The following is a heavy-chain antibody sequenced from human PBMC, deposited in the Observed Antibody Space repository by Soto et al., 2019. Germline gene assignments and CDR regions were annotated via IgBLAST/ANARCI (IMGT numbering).Heavy chain of an antibody. Sequence: SETLSLTCTVSGDSISSYYWSWVRQPPGQGLEWIGYISNSGGTNVNPSLKGRVTLSVDASMNQFSLRLSSVTAADTAVYFCSRVFGAYWYFDYWGRGTLVTGSS. V-gene: IGHV4-59*01. D-gene: IGHD2-8*02. CDR2: ISNSGGT. J-gene: IGHJ4*02. CDR3: SRVFGAYWYFDY. CDR1: GDSISSYY.